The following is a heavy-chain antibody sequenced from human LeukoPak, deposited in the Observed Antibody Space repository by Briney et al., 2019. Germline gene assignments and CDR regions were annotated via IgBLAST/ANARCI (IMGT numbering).Heavy chain of an antibody. V-gene: IGHV3-21*01. Sequence: PGGSLRLSCAASGFTFNIYAMSWVRQAPGKGLEWVSSISSSSSYIYYADSVKGRFTISRDNAKNSLYLQMSSLRAEDTAVYYCARDIYCSGGSCLNWGHGTLVTVSS. D-gene: IGHD2-15*01. J-gene: IGHJ4*01. CDR2: ISSSSSYI. CDR3: ARDIYCSGGSCLN. CDR1: GFTFNIYA.